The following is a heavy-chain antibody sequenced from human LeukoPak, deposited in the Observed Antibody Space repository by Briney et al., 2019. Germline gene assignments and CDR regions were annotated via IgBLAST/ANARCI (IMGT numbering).Heavy chain of an antibody. CDR2: IYYSGST. J-gene: IGHJ5*02. CDR1: GGSISSYY. Sequence: PSETLSLTCTVSGGSISSYYWSWIRQPPGKGLEWIGYIYYSGSTNYNPSLKSRVTISVDSPKNQFSLKLTSVTAADTAVYYSARVLNNYYGSGSYYKGPYNWFDPWGQGTLVTVSS. V-gene: IGHV4-59*01. D-gene: IGHD3-10*01. CDR3: ARVLNNYYGSGSYYKGPYNWFDP.